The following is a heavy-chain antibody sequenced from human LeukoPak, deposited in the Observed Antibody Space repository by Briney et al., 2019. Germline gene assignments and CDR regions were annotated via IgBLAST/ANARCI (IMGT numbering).Heavy chain of an antibody. CDR2: IYSGGST. V-gene: IGHV3-53*01. CDR3: ARVIGTGYYYYMDV. CDR1: GFTVSSNY. D-gene: IGHD1-14*01. J-gene: IGHJ6*03. Sequence: GGSLRLSCAASGFTVSSNYMSWVRQAPGKGLEWVSVIYSGGSTYYADSVKGRFTISRDNSKNTLYLQMNSLRAEDTAAYYCARVIGTGYYYYMDVWGKGTTVTVSS.